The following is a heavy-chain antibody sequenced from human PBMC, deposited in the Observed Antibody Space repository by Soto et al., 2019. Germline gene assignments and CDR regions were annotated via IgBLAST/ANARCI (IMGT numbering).Heavy chain of an antibody. D-gene: IGHD3-3*01. CDR2: ISAYNGNT. V-gene: IGHV1-18*01. CDR1: GYTFTSYG. CDR3: AVGVVTPFYYYYGMDV. J-gene: IGHJ6*02. Sequence: GASVKVSCKASGYTFTSYGISWVRQAPGQGLEWMGWISAYNGNTNYAQKLQGRVTMTTDTSTSTAYMELRSLRSDDTAVYYCAVGVVTPFYYYYGMDVWGQGTTVTVSS.